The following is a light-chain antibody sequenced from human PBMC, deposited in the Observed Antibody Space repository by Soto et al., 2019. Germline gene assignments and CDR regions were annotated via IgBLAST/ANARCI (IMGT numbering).Light chain of an antibody. V-gene: IGLV2-14*01. CDR1: SSDVGGYDY. J-gene: IGLJ1*01. Sequence: QSVLTQPASVSGSPGQSFTISCTGTSSDVGGYDYVSWYQQCPGKAPKLIIYEVSYRPSGVSNRFSGSKSGNTASLTISGLRAEDEADYYCSSFRSSSTLPYVFGTGTKLTVL. CDR2: EVS. CDR3: SSFRSSSTLPYV.